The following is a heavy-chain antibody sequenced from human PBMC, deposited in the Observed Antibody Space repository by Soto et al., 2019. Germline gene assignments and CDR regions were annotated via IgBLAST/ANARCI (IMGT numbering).Heavy chain of an antibody. CDR2: IIPIFGTA. D-gene: IGHD3-10*01. Sequence: SVKVSCKASGGTFSSYAISWVRQAPGQGLEWMGGIIPIFGTANYAQKFQGRVTITADESTSTAYMELSSLRSEDTAVYYCARDEVVRAVTTYYYYGMDVWGQGTTVTVSS. CDR1: GGTFSSYA. J-gene: IGHJ6*02. CDR3: ARDEVVRAVTTYYYYGMDV. V-gene: IGHV1-69*13.